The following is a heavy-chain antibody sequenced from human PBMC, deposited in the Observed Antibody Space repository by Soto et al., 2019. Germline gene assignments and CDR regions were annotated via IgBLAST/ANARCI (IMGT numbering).Heavy chain of an antibody. CDR3: AKPPGGYYYGMDV. J-gene: IGHJ6*02. V-gene: IGHV3-30*18. CDR2: ISYDGSNK. D-gene: IGHD3-10*01. CDR1: GFTFSSYG. Sequence: GGSLRLSCAASGFTFSSYGMHWVRQAPGKGLEWVAVISYDGSNKYYADSVKGRFTISRDNSKNTLYLQMNSLRAEDTAVYYCAKPPGGYYYGMDVWAQGTTVTGSS.